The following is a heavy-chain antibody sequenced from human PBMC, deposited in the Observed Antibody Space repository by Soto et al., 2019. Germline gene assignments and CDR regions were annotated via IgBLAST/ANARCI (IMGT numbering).Heavy chain of an antibody. CDR2: INGRSNYK. V-gene: IGHV3-21*02. CDR1: GFSFSTYN. CDR3: VREDGLVGSNAAFDY. Sequence: EVQVVESGGGLVKPGGSLRLSCATSGFSFSTYNMNWVRQAPGKGLEWVSSINGRSNYKYYTDSVEGRFAISRDNPKNSRYLQMDSLRVEDTAVYYCVREDGLVGSNAAFDYWGQGTLVTVSS. J-gene: IGHJ4*02. D-gene: IGHD1-26*01.